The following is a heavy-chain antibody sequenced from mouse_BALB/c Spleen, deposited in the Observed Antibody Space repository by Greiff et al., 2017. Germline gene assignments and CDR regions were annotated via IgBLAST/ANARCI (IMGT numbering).Heavy chain of an antibody. V-gene: IGHV5-6*01. D-gene: IGHD6-1*01. Sequence: EVMLVESGGDLVKPGGSLKLSCAASGFTFSSYGMSWVRQTPDKRLEWVATISSGGSYTYYPDSVKGRFTISRDNAKNTLYLQMSSLKSEDTAMYYCARRSLNWYFDVWGAGTTVTVSS. J-gene: IGHJ1*01. CDR1: GFTFSSYG. CDR3: ARRSLNWYFDV. CDR2: ISSGGSYT.